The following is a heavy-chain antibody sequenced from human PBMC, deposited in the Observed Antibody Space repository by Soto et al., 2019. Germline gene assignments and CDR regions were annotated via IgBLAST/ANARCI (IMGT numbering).Heavy chain of an antibody. Sequence: SVKGSRKASGGTFSSYAISWVRQAPGQGLEWMGGIIPIFGTANYAQKFQGRVTITADESTSTAYMELSSLRSEDTAVYYCARESRRITIFGVVTPPNWFDPWGQGTLVTVSS. CDR3: ARESRRITIFGVVTPPNWFDP. D-gene: IGHD3-3*01. CDR2: IIPIFGTA. CDR1: GGTFSSYA. V-gene: IGHV1-69*13. J-gene: IGHJ5*02.